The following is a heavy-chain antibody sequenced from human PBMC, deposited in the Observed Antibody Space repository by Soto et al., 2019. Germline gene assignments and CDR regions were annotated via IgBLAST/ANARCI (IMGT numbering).Heavy chain of an antibody. V-gene: IGHV1-69*01. CDR1: GDTFTNYI. J-gene: IGHJ6*02. CDR2: IMPIVGTV. D-gene: IGHD3-10*01. CDR3: ARQKFGYTSAMDV. Sequence: QVQLVQSGAEVKKPGSSVKVSCKASGDTFTNYIINWVRQAPGQGREWMGGIMPIVGTVNYAQKFQGRVTITADESTRTGYMELSSLRSDDRAVYYCARQKFGYTSAMDVWGQGTTVTVSS.